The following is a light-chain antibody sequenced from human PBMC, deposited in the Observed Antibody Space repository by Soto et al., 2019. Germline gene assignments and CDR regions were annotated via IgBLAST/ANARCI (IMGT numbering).Light chain of an antibody. CDR2: NSY. V-gene: IGKV3-15*01. CDR1: QNIRRS. CDR3: QQHAHWPLT. J-gene: IGKJ4*01. Sequence: EIVMTQSPATLSVSPGERATLSCRASQNIRRSLAWYQQKPGQPPRLLIYNSYTRATGVAARFSGSGSGTDFTLTITSLQVEDFAVYYCQQHAHWPLTFGGGTKVDIK.